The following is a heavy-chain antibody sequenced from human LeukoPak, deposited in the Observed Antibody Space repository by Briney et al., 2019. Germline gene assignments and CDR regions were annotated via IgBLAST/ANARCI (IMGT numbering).Heavy chain of an antibody. D-gene: IGHD1-26*01. V-gene: IGHV3-48*04. J-gene: IGHJ3*02. CDR2: ISSSVSIT. Sequence: GGSLRLSCAASGFTFSNYAVSWVRQAPGKGLEWVSYISSSVSITYYADSVKGRFTISRDNAKKSLYLQMNSLRAEDTAVYYCARRQGRRGIVGPTILKGAFDIWGQGTMVTVSS. CDR1: GFTFSNYA. CDR3: ARRQGRRGIVGPTILKGAFDI.